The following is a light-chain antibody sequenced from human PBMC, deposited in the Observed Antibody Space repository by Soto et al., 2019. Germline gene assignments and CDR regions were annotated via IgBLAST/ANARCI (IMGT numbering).Light chain of an antibody. J-gene: IGLJ2*01. CDR2: VAR. Sequence: QSALTQPASVSGSPGQSITISCTGTSNDVGANNYVSWYQHHPGKAPKILIYVARNRPSGVSNRFSGSKSGNTASLTISGLQAEDEADYYCTSYTSTSTLVFGGGTKVTVL. CDR1: SNDVGANNY. V-gene: IGLV2-14*01. CDR3: TSYTSTSTLV.